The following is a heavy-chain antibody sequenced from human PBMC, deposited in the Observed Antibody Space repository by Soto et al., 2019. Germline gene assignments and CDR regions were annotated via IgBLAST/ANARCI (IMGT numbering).Heavy chain of an antibody. V-gene: IGHV4-34*01. D-gene: IGHD3-10*01. J-gene: IGHJ6*02. Sequence: PSETLSLTCAVYGGSFSGYYWSWIRQPPGKGLEWIGEINHSGSTNYNPSLKSRVTISVDTSKNQFSLKLSSVTAADTAVYYCARGRGGSGSYYRDYYYYGMDVWGQGTTVTVSS. CDR3: ARGRGGSGSYYRDYYYYGMDV. CDR1: GGSFSGYY. CDR2: INHSGST.